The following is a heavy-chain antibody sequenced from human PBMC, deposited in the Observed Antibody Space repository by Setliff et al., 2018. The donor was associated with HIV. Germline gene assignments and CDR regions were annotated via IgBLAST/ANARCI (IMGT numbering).Heavy chain of an antibody. Sequence: PSETLSLTCAVYGGSFSGYYWSWIRQPPGKGLEWIGYIYTSGSTNYNPSLKSRVTISVDTSKDQFSLKLRSVTAADTAVYYCEVAGQWGQGTLVTVSS. D-gene: IGHD6-19*01. CDR1: GGSFSGYY. J-gene: IGHJ4*02. CDR2: IYTSGST. CDR3: EVAGQ. V-gene: IGHV4-4*09.